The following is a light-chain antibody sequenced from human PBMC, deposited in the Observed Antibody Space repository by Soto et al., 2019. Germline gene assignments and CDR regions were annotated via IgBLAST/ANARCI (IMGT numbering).Light chain of an antibody. J-gene: IGLJ1*01. CDR1: SSDGGSYHY. CDR2: EVT. CDR3: SSYTSGRDVYV. V-gene: IGLV2-14*01. Sequence: SVLTQPASVSGSPGRSITISCTGTSSDGGSYHYVSWFQQHPGKAPNLISFEVTDRPSGVSTRYSGSKSGDTASLTISGLQADDEADYYCSSYTSGRDVYVFGGGTKLTVL.